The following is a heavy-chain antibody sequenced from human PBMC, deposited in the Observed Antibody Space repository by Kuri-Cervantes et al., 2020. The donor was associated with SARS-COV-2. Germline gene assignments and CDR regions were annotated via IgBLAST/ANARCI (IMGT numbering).Heavy chain of an antibody. J-gene: IGHJ6*02. CDR3: ARDRKAAAGTYYYYGMDV. CDR1: GYTFTSYY. D-gene: IGHD6-13*01. Sequence: ASVKVSCKASGYTFTSYYMHWVRQAPGQGLEWMGIINPSGGSTSYAQKFQGRVTMTRDTSTSTVYMELRSLRSDDTAVYYCARDRKAAAGTYYYYGMDVWGQGTTVTVSS. CDR2: INPSGGST. V-gene: IGHV1-46*01.